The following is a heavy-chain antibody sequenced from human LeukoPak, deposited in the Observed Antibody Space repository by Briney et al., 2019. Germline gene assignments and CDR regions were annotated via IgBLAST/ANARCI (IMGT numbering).Heavy chain of an antibody. CDR3: AGGVRGVSSWFDP. Sequence: PGRSLRLSCAASEFFSMCAMHWVRQAPGKGLEWVAAVAYDGKHQYYADSVKGRFTISKDNFKNTLYMNNLKPEDTAVYYCAGGVRGVSSWFDPWGQGTLVTVSS. J-gene: IGHJ5*02. CDR1: EFFSMCA. D-gene: IGHD3-10*01. CDR2: VAYDGKHQ. V-gene: IGHV3-30*04.